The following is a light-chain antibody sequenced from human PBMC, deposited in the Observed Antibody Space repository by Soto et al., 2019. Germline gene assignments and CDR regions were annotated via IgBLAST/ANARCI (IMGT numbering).Light chain of an antibody. V-gene: IGKV3-20*01. J-gene: IGKJ1*01. CDR1: QSVSSSY. CDR2: SSS. CDR3: QQYGRSHRSCT. Sequence: EIVLTQSPGTLSLSPGERATLSCRASQSVSSSYLAWYQQKPGQAPRLLIFSSSSRATGTPDRFSGSGFGTDFTLTTSRLEPEDFAVYYCQQYGRSHRSCTFGHGTKVEIK.